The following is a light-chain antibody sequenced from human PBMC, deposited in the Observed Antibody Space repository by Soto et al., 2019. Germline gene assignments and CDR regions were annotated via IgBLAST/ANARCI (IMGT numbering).Light chain of an antibody. Sequence: IVMTQSTSTLSVSPGERATLSCRASQSVSSNLAWYQQKPGQAPRLLIYGASTRATVIPARFSGSGSGTEFTLTISSLQSEDCAVYYCQQYNNWTRTFGQGTKVDIK. CDR2: GAS. CDR3: QQYNNWTRT. J-gene: IGKJ1*01. V-gene: IGKV3D-15*01. CDR1: QSVSSN.